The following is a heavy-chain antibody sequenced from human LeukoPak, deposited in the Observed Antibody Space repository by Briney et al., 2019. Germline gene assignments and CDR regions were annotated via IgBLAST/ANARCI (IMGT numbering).Heavy chain of an antibody. J-gene: IGHJ5*02. D-gene: IGHD6-19*01. CDR3: AREEWYSSGWYRYNWFDP. CDR2: ISAYNGNT. CDR1: GYTFTSYG. V-gene: IGHV1-18*01. Sequence: ASVKVSCKASGYTFTSYGISWVRQAPGQGLEWMGWISAYNGNTNYAQKLQGRVTMTTDTSTSTAYMELRSLRSDDTAVYYCAREEWYSSGWYRYNWFDPWGQGTLVTVSS.